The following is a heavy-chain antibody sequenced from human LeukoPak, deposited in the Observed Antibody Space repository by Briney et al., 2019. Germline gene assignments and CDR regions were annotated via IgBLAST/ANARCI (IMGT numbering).Heavy chain of an antibody. CDR3: ARDPADRIAALN. CDR1: GFTVSSNY. V-gene: IGHV3-66*02. Sequence: GGSLRLSCTASGFTVSSNYMSWDRQAPGKGLEWVSVIYIDGTTYYGDSVKGRFTISRDNSKNTLYLQMNSLRAEDTAVYYCARDPADRIAALNWGQGTLVTVSS. J-gene: IGHJ4*02. CDR2: IYIDGTT. D-gene: IGHD6-6*01.